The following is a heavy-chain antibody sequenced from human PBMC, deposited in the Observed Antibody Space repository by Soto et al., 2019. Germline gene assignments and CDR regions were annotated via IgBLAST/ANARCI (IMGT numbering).Heavy chain of an antibody. V-gene: IGHV3-33*01. CDR3: ARDLEQWLVPSGMDV. D-gene: IGHD6-19*01. J-gene: IGHJ6*02. Sequence: YADSVKGRFTISRDNSKNTLYLQMNSLRAEDTAVYYCARDLEQWLVPSGMDVWGQGTTVTVSS.